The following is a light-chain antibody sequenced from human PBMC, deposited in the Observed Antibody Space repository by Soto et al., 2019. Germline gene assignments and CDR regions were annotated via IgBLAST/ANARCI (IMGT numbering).Light chain of an antibody. CDR1: QTISSTY. Sequence: EIVLTQSPGALSLSPGERATLSCRVSQTISSTYLAWYQQKPGQAPRLLIYGASSRATGIPDRFSGSGSGTDFTLTISRLEPEDFAVYYCQQYSSSPQTFGQGTKVEIK. CDR2: GAS. CDR3: QQYSSSPQT. V-gene: IGKV3-20*01. J-gene: IGKJ1*01.